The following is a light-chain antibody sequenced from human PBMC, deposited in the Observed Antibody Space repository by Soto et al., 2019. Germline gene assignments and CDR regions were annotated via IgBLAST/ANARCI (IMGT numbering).Light chain of an antibody. CDR1: QSVSNNY. CDR3: QQYNNRPPWT. Sequence: EIVLTQSPGTLSLSPVERATLSCRASQSVSNNYLAWYQQKPGQAPRLLIYGASNRATGIPDRFSGSGSGTDFTLTISRLEPEDFAVYYCQQYNNRPPWTFGQGTKVDIK. V-gene: IGKV3-20*01. J-gene: IGKJ1*01. CDR2: GAS.